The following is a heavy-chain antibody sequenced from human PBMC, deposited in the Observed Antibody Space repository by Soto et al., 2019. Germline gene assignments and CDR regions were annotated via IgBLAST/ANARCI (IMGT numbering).Heavy chain of an antibody. CDR2: IYSGGST. CDR3: ARGRLLTYYFDY. CDR1: GFTVSSNY. V-gene: IGHV3-66*01. D-gene: IGHD6-25*01. Sequence: PGGSLRLSCAASGFTVSSNYMSWVRRAPGKGLEWVSVIYSGGSTYYADSVKGRFTISRDNSKNTLYLQMNSLRAEDTAVYYCARGRLLTYYFDYWGQGTLVTVSS. J-gene: IGHJ4*02.